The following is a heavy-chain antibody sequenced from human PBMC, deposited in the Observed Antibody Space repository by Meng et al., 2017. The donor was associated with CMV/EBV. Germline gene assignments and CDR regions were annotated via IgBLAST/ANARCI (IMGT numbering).Heavy chain of an antibody. J-gene: IGHJ6*02. V-gene: IGHV1-18*01. Sequence: ASVKVSCKASGYTFTSYGISWVRQAPGQGLEWMGWISAYNGNTNYAQKLQGRVTMTTDTSTSTAYMELRSLRSDDTAVYYCARGDITMVRGGHYYYGMDVWGQGTTVTVSS. CDR1: GYTFTSYG. CDR3: ARGDITMVRGGHYYYGMDV. D-gene: IGHD3-10*01. CDR2: ISAYNGNT.